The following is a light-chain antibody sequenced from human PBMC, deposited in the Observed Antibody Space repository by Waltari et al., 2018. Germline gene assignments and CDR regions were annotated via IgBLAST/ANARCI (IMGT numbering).Light chain of an antibody. CDR3: QQRSNWPREFT. Sequence: DIVLTQSPVALSLSQGERATLSCRASQSVRSALAWYQHKPGQAPRLLIYDASNRATVIPSRFSGSGSGTDFTLTISSLEPEDFAVYYCQQRSNWPREFTFGPGTKVDIK. V-gene: IGKV3-11*01. CDR2: DAS. CDR1: QSVRSA. J-gene: IGKJ3*01.